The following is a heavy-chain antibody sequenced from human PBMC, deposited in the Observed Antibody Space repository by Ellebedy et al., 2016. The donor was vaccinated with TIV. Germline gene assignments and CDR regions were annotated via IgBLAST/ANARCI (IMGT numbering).Heavy chain of an antibody. CDR2: ISAYNGNT. Sequence: ASVKVSCKASGYTFTSYGISWVRQAPGQGLEWLGGISAYNGNTNYAQKLQGRVTMTTDPSTSTAYMELRSLRSDDTAVYYCARSSSETWFDPWGQGTLVTVSS. V-gene: IGHV1-18*01. CDR3: ARSSSETWFDP. CDR1: GYTFTSYG. J-gene: IGHJ5*02.